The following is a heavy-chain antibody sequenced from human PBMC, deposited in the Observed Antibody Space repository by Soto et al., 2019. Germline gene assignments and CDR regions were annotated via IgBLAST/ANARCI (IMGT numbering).Heavy chain of an antibody. CDR1: GFTFSSYA. J-gene: IGHJ4*02. D-gene: IGHD2-15*01. CDR2: ISGSGGST. Sequence: GGSLRLSCAASGFTFSSYAMNWVRQAPGKGLEWVSAISGSGGSTYYADSVKGRFTISRDNSKNTLYLQMNSLRAEDTAVYYCAKSQPRDIVVVVAARNFDYWGQGTLVTVSS. V-gene: IGHV3-23*01. CDR3: AKSQPRDIVVVVAARNFDY.